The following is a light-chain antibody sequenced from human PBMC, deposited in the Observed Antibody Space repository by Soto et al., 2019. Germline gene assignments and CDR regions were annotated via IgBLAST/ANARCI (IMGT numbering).Light chain of an antibody. CDR2: YDS. CDR1: NIGSKS. Sequence: SSELTQPPSVSVAPGKTARINCGGNNIGSKSVHWYQQKPGQAPVLVIYYDSDRPSGIPERFSGSNSGNTATLTISRVEAGDEADYYCQVWDSSSDHPVFGGGTKLTVL. J-gene: IGLJ2*01. CDR3: QVWDSSSDHPV. V-gene: IGLV3-21*04.